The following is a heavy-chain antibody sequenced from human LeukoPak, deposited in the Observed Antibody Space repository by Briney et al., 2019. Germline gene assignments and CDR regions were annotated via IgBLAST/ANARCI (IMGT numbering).Heavy chain of an antibody. CDR1: GFTFSSYG. CDR2: ISSSSSYI. V-gene: IGHV3-21*01. Sequence: GGSLRLSCAASGFTFSSYGMNWVRQAPGKGLEWVSSISSSSSYIYYADSVKGRFTISRDNAKNSLYLQMNSLRAEDTAVYYCARFWSGLYYYMDVWGKGTTVTVSS. J-gene: IGHJ6*03. D-gene: IGHD3-3*01. CDR3: ARFWSGLYYYMDV.